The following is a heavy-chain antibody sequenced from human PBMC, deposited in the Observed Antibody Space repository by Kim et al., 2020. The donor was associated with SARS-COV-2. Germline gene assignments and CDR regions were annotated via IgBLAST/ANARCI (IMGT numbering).Heavy chain of an antibody. CDR3: ARGSGSYYKGIRFDP. D-gene: IGHD3-10*01. CDR2: IYYSGST. J-gene: IGHJ5*02. V-gene: IGHV4-59*01. Sequence: SETLSLTCTVSGGSISSYYWSWIRQPPGKGLEWIGYIYYSGSTNYNPSLKSRVTISVDTSKNQFSLKLSSVTAADTAVYYCARGSGSYYKGIRFDPWGQGTLVTVSS. CDR1: GGSISSYY.